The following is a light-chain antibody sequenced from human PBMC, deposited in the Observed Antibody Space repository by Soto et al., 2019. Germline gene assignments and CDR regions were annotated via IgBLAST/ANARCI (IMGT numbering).Light chain of an antibody. CDR1: QSVSSS. Sequence: EIVMTQSPATLSVSPGERATLSCRASQSVSSSLAWYQQKPGQAPRLLIYGASTRATGIPLRFSGSGSGTEFTLTISSLQSEDFALYHCQQYNNRPWTF. J-gene: IGKJ1*01. V-gene: IGKV3-15*01. CDR3: QQYNNRPWT. CDR2: GAS.